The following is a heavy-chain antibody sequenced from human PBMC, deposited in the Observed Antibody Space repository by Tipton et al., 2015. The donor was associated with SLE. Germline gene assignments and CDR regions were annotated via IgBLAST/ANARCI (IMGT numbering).Heavy chain of an antibody. D-gene: IGHD3-10*01. CDR2: ISSSSSYI. CDR1: GFTFSSYS. CDR3: ARDGMDYGSGFSDY. Sequence: SLRLSCAASGFTFSSYSMNWVRQAPGKGLEWVSSISSSSSYIYYADSVKGRFTISRDNAENSLYLQMNSLRAEDTAVYYCARDGMDYGSGFSDYWGQGTLVTVSS. J-gene: IGHJ4*02. V-gene: IGHV3-21*01.